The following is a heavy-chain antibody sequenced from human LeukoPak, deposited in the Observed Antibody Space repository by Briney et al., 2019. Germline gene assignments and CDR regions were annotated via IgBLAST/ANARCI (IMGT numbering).Heavy chain of an antibody. CDR3: SSGLSVLRSNNTPVDY. CDR2: IRSKANNYAT. Sequence: PGGSLRLSCAASGFTFSGSAMHWLRQASGKGLEWVGRIRSKANNYATAYAASVKGRFTISRDDSKNTAYLQMNSLKTDDTAVYFCSSGLSVLRSNNTPVDYWGQGTLVTVSS. J-gene: IGHJ4*02. D-gene: IGHD4-17*01. V-gene: IGHV3-73*01. CDR1: GFTFSGSA.